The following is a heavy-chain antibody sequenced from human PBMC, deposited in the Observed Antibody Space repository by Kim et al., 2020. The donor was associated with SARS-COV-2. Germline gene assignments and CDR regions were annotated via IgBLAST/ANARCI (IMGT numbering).Heavy chain of an antibody. J-gene: IGHJ5*02. Sequence: ASVKVSCKASGYTFTGYYMHWVRQAPGQGLEWMGWINPNSGGTNYAQKFQGWVTMTRDTSISTAYMELSRLRSDDTAVYYCARGSDSTPRIAAATSRWFDPWGQGTLVTVSS. CDR1: GYTFTGYY. V-gene: IGHV1-2*04. D-gene: IGHD6-13*01. CDR2: INPNSGGT. CDR3: ARGSDSTPRIAAATSRWFDP.